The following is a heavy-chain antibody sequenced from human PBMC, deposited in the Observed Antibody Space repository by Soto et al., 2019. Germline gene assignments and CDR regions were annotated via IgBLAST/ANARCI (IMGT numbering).Heavy chain of an antibody. CDR2: IYYSGST. Sequence: SETLSLTCTVSGGSISSSSYYWGWIRQPPGKGLEWIGSIYYSGSTYYNPSLKSRVTISVDTSKNQFSLKLSSVTAADTAVYYCARGVVAAGTLYYYYMDVWAKGTTVTVSS. D-gene: IGHD6-13*01. CDR3: ARGVVAAGTLYYYYMDV. J-gene: IGHJ6*03. V-gene: IGHV4-39*01. CDR1: GGSISSSSYY.